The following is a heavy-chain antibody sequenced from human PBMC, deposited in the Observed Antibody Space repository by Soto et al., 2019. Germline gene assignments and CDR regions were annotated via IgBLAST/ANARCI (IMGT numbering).Heavy chain of an antibody. CDR2: IIPIFGTA. J-gene: IGHJ5*02. CDR3: ARASHYGGNKNWFDP. Sequence: GASVKVSCKTLGGTFSSYAISWVRQAPGQGLEWMGGIIPIFGTANYAQKFQGRVTITADESTSTAYMELSSLRSEDTAVYYCARASHYGGNKNWFDPWGQGTLVTVSS. CDR1: GGTFSSYA. D-gene: IGHD4-17*01. V-gene: IGHV1-69*13.